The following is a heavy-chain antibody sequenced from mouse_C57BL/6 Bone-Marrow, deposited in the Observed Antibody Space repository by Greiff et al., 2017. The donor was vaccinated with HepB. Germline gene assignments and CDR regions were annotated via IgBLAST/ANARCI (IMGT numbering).Heavy chain of an antibody. CDR1: GYSITSGYY. CDR3: ARGAIYYGNSWFAY. CDR2: ISYDGSN. Sequence: EVQVVESGPGLVKPSQSLSLTCSVTGYSITSGYYWNWIRQFPGNKLEWMGYISYDGSNNYNPSLKNRISITRDTSKNQFFLKLNSVTTEDTATYYCARGAIYYGNSWFAYWGQGTLVTVSA. D-gene: IGHD2-1*01. J-gene: IGHJ3*01. V-gene: IGHV3-6*01.